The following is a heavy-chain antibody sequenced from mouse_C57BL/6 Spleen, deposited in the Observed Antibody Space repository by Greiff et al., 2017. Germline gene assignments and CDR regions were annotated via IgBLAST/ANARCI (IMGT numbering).Heavy chain of an antibody. D-gene: IGHD2-5*01. CDR1: GYTFTSYW. J-gene: IGHJ1*03. CDR3: ARKGALNSNLWDFDV. Sequence: QVQLQQPGAELVKPGASVKLSCKASGYTFTSYWMHWVKQRPGRGLEWIGRIDPNSGGTKYNEKFKSKATLTVDTSSSTAYMQLSSLTSEDSAVYYCARKGALNSNLWDFDVWGTGTTVTVSS. CDR2: IDPNSGGT. V-gene: IGHV1-62-3*01.